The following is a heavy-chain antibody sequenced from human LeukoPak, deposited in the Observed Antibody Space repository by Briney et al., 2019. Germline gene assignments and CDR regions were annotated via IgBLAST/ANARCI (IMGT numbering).Heavy chain of an antibody. CDR1: GYTFIGFY. CDR3: ARGLENFDY. CDR2: INPDSGGT. J-gene: IGHJ4*02. V-gene: IGHV1-2*06. D-gene: IGHD1-1*01. Sequence: ASVKVSCKSSGYTFIGFYMHRVRQAPGQGLEWMGRINPDSGGTNYAQKFQGRVTMTRDTSISTAYMELSRLRSDDTAVYYCARGLENFDYWGQGTLVTVSS.